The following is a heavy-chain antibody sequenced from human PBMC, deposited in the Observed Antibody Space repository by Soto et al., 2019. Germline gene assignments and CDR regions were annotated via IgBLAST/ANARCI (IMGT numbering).Heavy chain of an antibody. V-gene: IGHV1-8*01. Sequence: QVQLVQSGAEVKKPGASVKVSCKASGYTFTSYDINWVRQATGQGLEWMGWMNPNSGNTGYAQKFQGRVTMPRNTSISTAYMELSSLRFGDTAVYYCARGINYYDSGDDAFDIWGQGTMVTVSS. J-gene: IGHJ3*02. D-gene: IGHD3-10*01. CDR3: ARGINYYDSGDDAFDI. CDR2: MNPNSGNT. CDR1: GYTFTSYD.